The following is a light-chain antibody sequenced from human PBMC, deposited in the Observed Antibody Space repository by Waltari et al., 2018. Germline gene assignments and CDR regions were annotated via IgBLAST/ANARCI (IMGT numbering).Light chain of an antibody. CDR2: TND. CDR1: SSNIGEDF. Sequence: QSVLTQPPSVSGAPGQRATISCSGSSSNIGEDFAHWYQQLPGMAPKLLIHTNDQRPSGVPDRFSASKSGTSASLAISGLRSEDDGDYYCASWDDSLSGSVVFGGGTKLTVL. CDR3: ASWDDSLSGSVV. J-gene: IGLJ2*01. V-gene: IGLV1-47*01.